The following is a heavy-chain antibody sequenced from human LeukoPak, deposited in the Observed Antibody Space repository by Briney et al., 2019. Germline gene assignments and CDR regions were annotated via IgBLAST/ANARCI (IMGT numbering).Heavy chain of an antibody. D-gene: IGHD2-21*01. J-gene: IGHJ4*02. V-gene: IGHV4-61*01. CDR1: GGSVSSDSYY. Sequence: PSETLSLTCTVSGGSVSSDSYYWSWIRQPPGKGLEWIGFIYYSGNTNHNPSLESRLTLSIDTSKNQFSLKLGSVTAADTAVYYCARAYSGEALDYWGQGTLVTVSS. CDR3: ARAYSGEALDY. CDR2: IYYSGNT.